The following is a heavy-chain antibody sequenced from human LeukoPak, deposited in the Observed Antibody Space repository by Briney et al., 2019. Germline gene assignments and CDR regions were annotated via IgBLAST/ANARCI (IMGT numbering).Heavy chain of an antibody. Sequence: PSETLSLTCAVSGYSISSGYYWGWIRQPPGKGLEWIGSIYHSGSTYYNPSLKSRVTISVDTSKTPLSLQLSSVTAADTAVYYCARSSGSYTMPPYHSDYGGQGTLVTVSS. CDR1: GYSISSGYY. CDR3: ARSSGSYTMPPYHSDY. J-gene: IGHJ4*02. V-gene: IGHV4-38-2*01. CDR2: IYHSGST. D-gene: IGHD1-26*01.